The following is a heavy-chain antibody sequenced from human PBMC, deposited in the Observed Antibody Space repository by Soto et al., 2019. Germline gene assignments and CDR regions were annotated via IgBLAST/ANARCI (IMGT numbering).Heavy chain of an antibody. J-gene: IGHJ4*02. Sequence: SLRLSCAVSGFTFANHWMHWVRQAPGKGLEWASRMNSDGSTTDYADSVKGRFTVSRDNAKNTLYLQMNSLRAEDTAVYYCATAEVGYWGPGTLVTVSS. CDR1: GFTFANHW. CDR2: MNSDGSTT. V-gene: IGHV3-74*01. CDR3: ATAEVGY.